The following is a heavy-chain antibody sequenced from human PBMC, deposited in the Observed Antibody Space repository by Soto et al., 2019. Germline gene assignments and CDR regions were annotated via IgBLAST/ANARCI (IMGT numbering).Heavy chain of an antibody. Sequence: ESGGGVVRPGGSLTLSCAASGFRFDDFGMSWVRQAPGKGLEWVSGITWNGVTTGYVKSVKGRFTISRDNAKNSLYLQMGSLRAEDTAIYYWAIDGGVAVGVDAFDIWGQGTMVSVSS. J-gene: IGHJ3*02. CDR2: ITWNGVTT. V-gene: IGHV3-20*04. CDR3: AIDGGVAVGVDAFDI. CDR1: GFRFDDFG. D-gene: IGHD6-19*01.